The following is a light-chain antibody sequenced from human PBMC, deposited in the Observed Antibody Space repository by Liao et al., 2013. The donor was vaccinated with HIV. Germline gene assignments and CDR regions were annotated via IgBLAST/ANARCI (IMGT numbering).Light chain of an antibody. Sequence: SYELPQPPSVSVAPGKTARITCGGNNIGSKSVHWYQQKPGQAPVLVIYYDNARPSGIPERFSGSNSANTATLTISRVEAGDEADYYCHVWDSSSDQEVFGGGTKLTVL. J-gene: IGLJ2*01. CDR2: YDN. CDR3: HVWDSSSDQEV. V-gene: IGLV3-21*01. CDR1: NIGSKS.